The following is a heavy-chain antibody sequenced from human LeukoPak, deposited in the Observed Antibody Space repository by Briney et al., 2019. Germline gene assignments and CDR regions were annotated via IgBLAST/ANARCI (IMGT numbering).Heavy chain of an antibody. CDR2: ISGSGGST. Sequence: GGSLRLSCAASGFTFSNYAMNWVRQAPGKGLEWVSAISGSGGSTYYADSVKGRFTISRDNSKNTLYLQMNSLRAEDTAVYYCAKDLIATYYFDSSGSRLVDYWGQGTLVTVSS. CDR1: GFTFSNYA. D-gene: IGHD3-22*01. J-gene: IGHJ4*02. CDR3: AKDLIATYYFDSSGSRLVDY. V-gene: IGHV3-23*01.